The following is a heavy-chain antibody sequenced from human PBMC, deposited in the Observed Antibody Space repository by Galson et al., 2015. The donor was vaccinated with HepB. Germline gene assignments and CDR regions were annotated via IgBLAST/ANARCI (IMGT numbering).Heavy chain of an antibody. CDR3: ARDSLTTVVNDYYYYMDV. D-gene: IGHD4-23*01. CDR2: INPSGGNT. V-gene: IGHV1-46*01. CDR1: GYTFTRYY. Sequence: SVKVSCKASGYTFTRYYMHWVRQAPGQGLEWMGIINPSGGNTGYAQKFQGRVTMTRDTSTSTVYMELSSLRSEDTAVYYCARDSLTTVVNDYYYYMDVWGKGTTVTVSS. J-gene: IGHJ6*03.